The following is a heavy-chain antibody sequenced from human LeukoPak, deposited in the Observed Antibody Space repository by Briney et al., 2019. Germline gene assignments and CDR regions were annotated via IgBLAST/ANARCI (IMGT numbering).Heavy chain of an antibody. CDR2: IRAYNGNT. V-gene: IGHV1-18*01. Sequence: ASVNVSCKSSGYTFTRYGIICVRKAPGQGLEWRAWIRAYNGNTNYAQKLQGRVTMTTDTSTSTAYMELRSLRSDDTAVYYCASTTAMVLGYYYGMDVWGQGTTVTVSS. J-gene: IGHJ6*02. CDR1: GYTFTRYG. D-gene: IGHD5-18*01. CDR3: ASTTAMVLGYYYGMDV.